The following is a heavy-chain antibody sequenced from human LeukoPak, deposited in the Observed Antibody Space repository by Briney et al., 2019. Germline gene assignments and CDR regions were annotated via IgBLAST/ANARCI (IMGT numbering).Heavy chain of an antibody. D-gene: IGHD6-13*01. CDR2: IFYSGST. CDR3: ARGGSRRYSSSGKGRWFDP. J-gene: IGHJ5*02. CDR1: SGSISTSNYY. V-gene: IGHV4-39*07. Sequence: SETLSLTCTVSSGSISTSNYYWGWVRQPPGKALEWIGNIFYSGSTYYSPSLKSRVTISLDTSRNQFSLKLNSVTAADTAVYYCARGGSRRYSSSGKGRWFDPWGQGTLVTVSS.